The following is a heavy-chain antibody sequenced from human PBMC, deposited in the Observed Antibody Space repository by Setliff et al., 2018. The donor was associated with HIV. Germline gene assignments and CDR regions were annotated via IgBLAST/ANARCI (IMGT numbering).Heavy chain of an antibody. CDR3: ARVLDYYDSSPYYFDY. Sequence: SETLSLTCTVSGASIRSFHWSWIRQPPGKGLEWIGYIYYSGSANYTPSLKSRVTISRDTSKSQFSLKLSSVTAADTAMYYCARVLDYYDSSPYYFDYWGQGTLVTVSS. D-gene: IGHD3-22*01. CDR2: IYYSGSA. CDR1: GASIRSFH. J-gene: IGHJ4*02. V-gene: IGHV4-59*01.